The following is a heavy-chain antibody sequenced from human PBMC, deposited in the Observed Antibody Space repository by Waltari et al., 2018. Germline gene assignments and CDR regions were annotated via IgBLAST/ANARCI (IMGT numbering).Heavy chain of an antibody. CDR3: ARGDGTGKYGY. V-gene: IGHV4-34*02. Sequence: QVQLQQSGAGLLKPSETLSLTCAVYGGSFRGYYWSWIRQPPGKGLEWIGKTTESERTKYNPSLKSRISISVDTSKNQFSLTVFSVTAADAAVYYCARGDGTGKYGYWGQGTRVTVSS. J-gene: IGHJ4*02. CDR2: TTESERT. D-gene: IGHD1-1*01. CDR1: GGSFRGYY.